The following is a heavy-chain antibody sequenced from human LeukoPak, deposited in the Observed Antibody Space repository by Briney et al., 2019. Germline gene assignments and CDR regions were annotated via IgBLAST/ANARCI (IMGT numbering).Heavy chain of an antibody. J-gene: IGHJ4*02. CDR3: ARQKAVAGIYFDY. CDR2: IYPGDSDT. D-gene: IGHD6-19*01. V-gene: IGHV5-51*01. CDR1: GYSFTSYW. Sequence: GESLKISCKGSGYSFTSYWIGWVRQMPGKGLEWMGIIYPGDSDTRYSPYFQGQVTISADKSISTAYLQWSSLKASDTAMYYCARQKAVAGIYFDYWGQGTLVTVSS.